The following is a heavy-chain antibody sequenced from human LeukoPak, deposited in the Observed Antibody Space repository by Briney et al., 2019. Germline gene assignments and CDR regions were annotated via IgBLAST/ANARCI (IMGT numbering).Heavy chain of an antibody. D-gene: IGHD5-24*01. J-gene: IGHJ4*02. CDR2: INHSGST. Sequence: PSETLSLTCAVYGGSFSGYYWSWIRQPPGKGLEWIGEINHSGSTNYNPSLKSRVTMSVDTSKNQFSLKLSSVTAADTAVYYCARARGDGYNFDYWGQGTLVTVSS. V-gene: IGHV4-34*01. CDR3: ARARGDGYNFDY. CDR1: GGSFSGYY.